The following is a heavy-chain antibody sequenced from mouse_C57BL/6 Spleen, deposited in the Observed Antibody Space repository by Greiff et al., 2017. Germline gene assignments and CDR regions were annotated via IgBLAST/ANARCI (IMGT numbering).Heavy chain of an antibody. Sequence: EVQVVESGGGLVQPGGSLKLSCAASGFTFSDYYMYWVRQTPEKRLEWVAYISNGGGSTYYPDTVKGRFTISRDNAKNTLYLQMSRLKSEDTAMYYCARVGFAYWGQGTLVTVSA. CDR3: ARVGFAY. D-gene: IGHD1-1*02. CDR2: ISNGGGST. J-gene: IGHJ3*01. CDR1: GFTFSDYY. V-gene: IGHV5-12*01.